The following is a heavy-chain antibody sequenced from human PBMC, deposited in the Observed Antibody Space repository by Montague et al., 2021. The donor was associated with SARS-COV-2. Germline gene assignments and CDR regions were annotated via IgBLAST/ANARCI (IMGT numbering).Heavy chain of an antibody. J-gene: IGHJ4*02. CDR2: IKQAGSEK. D-gene: IGHD2-15*01. CDR3: ARLVVVAATPY. V-gene: IGHV3-7*01. CDR1: GFTFSSYW. Sequence: SLRLSCAAPGFTFSSYWMSWVRQAPGKGLEWVANIKQAGSEKYYVDSVKGRFTISRDNAKNSLSLQMNSLRAEDTAVYYCARLVVVAATPYWGQGTLVTVSS.